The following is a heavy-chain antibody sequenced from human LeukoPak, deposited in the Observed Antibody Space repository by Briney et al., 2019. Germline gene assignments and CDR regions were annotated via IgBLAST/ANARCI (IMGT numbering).Heavy chain of an antibody. V-gene: IGHV3-48*04. D-gene: IGHD3-10*01. CDR2: ISSSSSTI. CDR1: GFTFSSYS. Sequence: GGALRLSCAASGFTFSSYSMNWVRQAPGKGLESVSYISSSSSTIYYADSVKGRFTISRDNAKNSLYLQMNSLRAEDTAVYYCARVFGSGSFSDAFDIWGQGTMVTVSS. J-gene: IGHJ3*02. CDR3: ARVFGSGSFSDAFDI.